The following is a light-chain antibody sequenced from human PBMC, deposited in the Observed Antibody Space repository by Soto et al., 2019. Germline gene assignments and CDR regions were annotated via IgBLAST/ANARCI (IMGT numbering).Light chain of an antibody. Sequence: EIVLTQSPGTLSLSPGERATLSCRASQSINSRYLAWYQQKPGQAPRLLIYGASSRATGIPDRFSGRGSGTDFTLTIRRLEPEDFAVYYCQQCGSSPGFTFGPGTKVDIK. CDR3: QQCGSSPGFT. V-gene: IGKV3-20*01. CDR2: GAS. CDR1: QSINSRY. J-gene: IGKJ3*01.